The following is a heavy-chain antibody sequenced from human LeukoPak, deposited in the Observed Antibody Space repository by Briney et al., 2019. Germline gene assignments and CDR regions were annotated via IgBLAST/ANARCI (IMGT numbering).Heavy chain of an antibody. CDR1: GYTLIGYY. D-gene: IGHD5-12*01. V-gene: IGHV1-2*02. Sequence: ASVKVSCKASGYTLIGYYIHWVRQAPGQGLEWMGWINPKSGDTKYAQKFQGRVIMTRDTSISTVYLELTSLRSEDTAVYYCARGGGYSGYDFDYWGQGTLVTVSS. J-gene: IGHJ4*02. CDR3: ARGGGYSGYDFDY. CDR2: INPKSGDT.